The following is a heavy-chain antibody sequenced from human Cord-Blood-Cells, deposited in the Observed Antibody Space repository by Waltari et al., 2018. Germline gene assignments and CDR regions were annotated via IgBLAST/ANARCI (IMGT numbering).Heavy chain of an antibody. V-gene: IGHV3-48*03. Sequence: EVQLVESGGGLVQPGGSLRLSCAASGFTFSSYEMNWVRQAPGKGLGWVSYSSRIGSTIYYADSVKGRFTISRDNAKNSLYLQMNGLRAEDTAVYYCARGDGGAFDYWGQGTLVTVSS. CDR2: SSRIGSTI. D-gene: IGHD6-25*01. CDR3: ARGDGGAFDY. CDR1: GFTFSSYE. J-gene: IGHJ4*02.